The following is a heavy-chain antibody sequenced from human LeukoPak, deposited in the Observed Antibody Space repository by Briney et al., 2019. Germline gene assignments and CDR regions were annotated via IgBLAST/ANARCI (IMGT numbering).Heavy chain of an antibody. V-gene: IGHV3-15*01. CDR3: TTVNYYDSSGYYRNY. CDR1: GFTFSNAW. CDR2: IKSKTDGGTT. J-gene: IGHJ4*02. Sequence: AGGSLRLSCAASGFTFSNAWMSWVRQAPGKGLEWVGRIKSKTDGGTTDYAAPVKGRFTISRDDSKNTLYLQTNSLKTEDTAVYYCTTVNYYDSSGYYRNYWGQGTLVTVSS. D-gene: IGHD3-22*01.